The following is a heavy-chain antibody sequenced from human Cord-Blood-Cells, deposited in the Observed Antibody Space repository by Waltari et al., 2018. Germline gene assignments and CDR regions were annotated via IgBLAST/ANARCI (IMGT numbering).Heavy chain of an antibody. V-gene: IGHV4-34*01. D-gene: IGHD3-10*01. CDR3: ARPYSTSGSGSYYYFDY. CDR1: GGSFSGYF. J-gene: IGHJ4*02. Sequence: QVQLQQWGAGLLKPSETLSLTCAVYGGSFSGYFGSWTRQPPGKGLEWIGEINHSGSTNYNPSLKSRVTISVDTSKNQFSLKLSSVTAADTAVYYCARPYSTSGSGSYYYFDYWGQGTLVTVSS. CDR2: INHSGST.